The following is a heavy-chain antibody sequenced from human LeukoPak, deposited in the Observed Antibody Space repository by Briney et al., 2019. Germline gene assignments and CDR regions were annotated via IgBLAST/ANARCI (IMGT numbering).Heavy chain of an antibody. CDR1: GFTFDDYA. J-gene: IGHJ3*02. CDR2: ISGDGGST. CDR3: AKVRVMVRGKDAFDI. Sequence: GGSLRLSCAASGFTFDDYAMHWVRQAPGEGLEWVSLISGDGGSTYYADSVKGRFTISRDNSKNSLYLQMNSLRTEDTALYYCAKVRVMVRGKDAFDIWGQGTMVTVSS. V-gene: IGHV3-43*02. D-gene: IGHD3-10*01.